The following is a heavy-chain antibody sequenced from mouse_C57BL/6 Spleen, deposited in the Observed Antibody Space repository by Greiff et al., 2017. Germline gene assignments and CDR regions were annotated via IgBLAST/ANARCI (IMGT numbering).Heavy chain of an antibody. CDR3: ARRGYDNVWFAY. J-gene: IGHJ3*01. V-gene: IGHV1-78*01. D-gene: IGHD2-4*01. CDR2: IYPSDGST. CDR1: GYTFTNHS. Sequence: LLESDAELVKPGASVKISCKVSGYTFTNHSIHWMKQRPVQGLEWIGYIYPSDGSTKYNEKFKGKATLTADKSSRTAYMQLNSLTSDDSAVYFCARRGYDNVWFAYWGQGTLVTVSA.